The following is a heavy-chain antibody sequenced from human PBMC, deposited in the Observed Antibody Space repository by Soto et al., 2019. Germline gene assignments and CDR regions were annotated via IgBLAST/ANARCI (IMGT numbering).Heavy chain of an antibody. CDR1: GGSFSGYY. CDR3: ARDLAVGATRVFFDY. Sequence: QVQLQQWGAGLLKPSETLSLTCAVYGGSFSGYYWSWIRQPPGKGREWIGEINHSGSTNYNPSLKSRVTISVDTSKNQFSLKLSSVTAADTAVYYCARDLAVGATRVFFDYWGQGTLVTVSS. V-gene: IGHV4-34*01. CDR2: INHSGST. D-gene: IGHD1-26*01. J-gene: IGHJ4*02.